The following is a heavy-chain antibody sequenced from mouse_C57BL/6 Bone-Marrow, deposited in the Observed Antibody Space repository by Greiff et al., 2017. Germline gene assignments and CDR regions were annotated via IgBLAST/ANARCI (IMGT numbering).Heavy chain of an antibody. CDR2: IDPSDSYT. CDR3: ARGVTTDFAY. J-gene: IGHJ3*01. V-gene: IGHV1-69*01. D-gene: IGHD1-1*01. Sequence: VQLQQPGAELVMPGASVKLSCKASGYTFTSYWVHWVKQRPGQGLEWIGEIDPSDSYTNYNQKFKGKSTLTVDKSSSTAYMQLSSLTSEDSAVYYCARGVTTDFAYWGQGTLVTVSA. CDR1: GYTFTSYW.